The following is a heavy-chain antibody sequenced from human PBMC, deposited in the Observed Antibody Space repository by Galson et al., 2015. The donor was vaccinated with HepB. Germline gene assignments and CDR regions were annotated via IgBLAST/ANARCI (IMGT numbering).Heavy chain of an antibody. CDR2: IDPSDSYT. V-gene: IGHV5-10-1*01. CDR1: GYSFTSYW. CDR3: AINPPDMIVVVTRSVDI. D-gene: IGHD3-22*01. J-gene: IGHJ3*02. Sequence: QSGAEVKKPGESLRISCKGSGYSFTSYWISWVRQMPGKGLEWMGRIDPSDSYTNYSPSFQGHVTISADKSISTAYLQWSSLKASDTAMYYCAINPPDMIVVVTRSVDIWGQGTMVTVSS.